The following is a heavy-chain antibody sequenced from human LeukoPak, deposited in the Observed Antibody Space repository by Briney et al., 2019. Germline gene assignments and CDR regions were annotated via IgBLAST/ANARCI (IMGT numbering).Heavy chain of an antibody. CDR3: ARHPLEGLSSYCSSTSCRTNWFDP. J-gene: IGHJ5*02. D-gene: IGHD2-2*01. V-gene: IGHV1-18*01. CDR1: GYTFTSYG. CDR2: ISAYNGNT. Sequence: VASVKVSCKASGYTFTSYGISWVRQAPGQGLEWMGWISAYNGNTNYAQKLQGRVTMTTDTSTSTAYMELRSLRPDDTAVYYCARHPLEGLSSYCSSTSCRTNWFDPWGQGTLVTVSS.